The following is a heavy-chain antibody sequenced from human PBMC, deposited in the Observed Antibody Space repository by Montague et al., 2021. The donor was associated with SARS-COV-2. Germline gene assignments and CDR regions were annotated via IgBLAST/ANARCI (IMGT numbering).Heavy chain of an antibody. CDR1: GFSLNTSGMC. Sequence: ALVKPTQTLTLTCTFSGFSLNTSGMCVSWIRQPPGKALEWLALIDWGEDQYYSTSLKTRLTISKDTSKNQVVLTMTNMDPIDTATYYCARSYGDYRDSYFDYWGQGTLVTVSS. CDR2: IDWGEDQ. CDR3: ARSYGDYRDSYFDY. D-gene: IGHD4-17*01. V-gene: IGHV2-70*01. J-gene: IGHJ4*02.